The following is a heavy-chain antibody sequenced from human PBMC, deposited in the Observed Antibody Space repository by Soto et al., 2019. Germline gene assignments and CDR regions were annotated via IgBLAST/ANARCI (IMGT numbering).Heavy chain of an antibody. CDR3: TTAGPFYYYYGTDV. V-gene: IGHV3-15*01. J-gene: IGHJ6*02. CDR2: IKSKTDGGTK. CDR1: GFTFNIAW. Sequence: PVGSLRLSCAASGFTFNIAWMSWVRQAPGKGLEWVGRIKSKTDGGTKDYAAPVKGRFTISRDDSKNTLYLQMNSLKTEDTAVYYCTTAGPFYYYYGTDVWGQGTTVTVSS.